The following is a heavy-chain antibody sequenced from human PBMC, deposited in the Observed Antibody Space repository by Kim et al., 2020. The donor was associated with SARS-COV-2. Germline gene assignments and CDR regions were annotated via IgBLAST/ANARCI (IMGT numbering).Heavy chain of an antibody. Sequence: GGSLRLSCVASGFTFRNYGMDWVRQAPGKGLEWVAIIWYDGSNKYYADSVKGRFTVSRDNSKNTLYLQMNSLTAEDTAVYYCASHRGNWYIDYWGRGTLVTVS. CDR2: IWYDGSNK. V-gene: IGHV3-33*01. D-gene: IGHD6-25*01. J-gene: IGHJ4*02. CDR1: GFTFRNYG. CDR3: ASHRGNWYIDY.